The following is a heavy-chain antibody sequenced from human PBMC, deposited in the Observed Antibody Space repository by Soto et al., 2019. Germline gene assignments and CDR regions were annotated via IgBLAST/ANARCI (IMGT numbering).Heavy chain of an antibody. V-gene: IGHV3-23*01. CDR2: ISGSGDDT. CDR1: GFTFSSYA. D-gene: IGHD6-25*01. Sequence: PGAALTLSCAASGFTFSSYAMSWVRQAPGKGLEWVSAISGSGDDTFYADSVKGRFTISRDNSKNTLYLQMSGLRADDTAAYYCARLTRGRLGASAYSYIDVWGTGTTVTVSS. CDR3: ARLTRGRLGASAYSYIDV. J-gene: IGHJ6*03.